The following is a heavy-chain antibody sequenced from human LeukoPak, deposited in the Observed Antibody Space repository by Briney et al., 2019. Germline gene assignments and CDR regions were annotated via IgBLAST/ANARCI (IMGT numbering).Heavy chain of an antibody. Sequence: GASVKVSCKVSGYTLTELSMHWVRQGPGKGLEWMGGFDLEDGETIYAQKFQGRVTMTEDPSTDTAYMELSSLRSEDTAMYYCATNSGGSSGYYYYWGQGTLVTVSS. CDR1: GYTLTELS. V-gene: IGHV1-24*01. D-gene: IGHD3-22*01. CDR3: ATNSGGSSGYYYY. J-gene: IGHJ4*02. CDR2: FDLEDGET.